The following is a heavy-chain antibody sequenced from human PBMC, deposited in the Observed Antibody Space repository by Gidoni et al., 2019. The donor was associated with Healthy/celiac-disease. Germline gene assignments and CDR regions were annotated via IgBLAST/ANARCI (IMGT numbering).Heavy chain of an antibody. V-gene: IGHV4-34*01. CDR2: INHSGST. CDR3: ARVPLSANTFPFDY. Sequence: GLLKPSETLSLTCAVYGGSFSGYYWSWIRQPPGKGLEWIGEINHSGSTNYNPSLKSRVTISVDTSKNQFSLKLSSVTAADTAVYYCARVPLSANTFPFDYWGQGTLVTVSS. J-gene: IGHJ4*02. D-gene: IGHD2-15*01. CDR1: GGSFSGYY.